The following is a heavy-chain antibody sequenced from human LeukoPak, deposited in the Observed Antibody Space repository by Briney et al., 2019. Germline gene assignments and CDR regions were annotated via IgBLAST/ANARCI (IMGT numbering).Heavy chain of an antibody. CDR1: GFTFSSYS. CDR2: ISSSSSYI. V-gene: IGHV3-21*04. Sequence: GGSLRLSSAASGFTFSSYSMNWVRQAPGKGLEWVSSISSSSSYIYYADSVKGRFTISRDNSKNTLYLQMNSLRAEDTAVYYCARGVISYSGSDQYYFDYWGQGTLVTVSS. CDR3: ARGVISYSGSDQYYFDY. D-gene: IGHD1-26*01. J-gene: IGHJ4*02.